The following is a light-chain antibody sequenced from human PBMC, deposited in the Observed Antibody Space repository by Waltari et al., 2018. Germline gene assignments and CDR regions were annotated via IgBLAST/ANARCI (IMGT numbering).Light chain of an antibody. CDR2: DVS. V-gene: IGLV2-23*02. Sequence: QSALTQPASVSGSPGQSFTISCTGTSSDVGGYNLVSWYQQHPGKAPKLLIYDVSERPSVVSRRFSGSKSGHTASLTISGIQADDEADYYCCSYAGSFTWVFGGGTKVTVL. CDR1: SSDVGGYNL. J-gene: IGLJ3*02. CDR3: CSYAGSFTWV.